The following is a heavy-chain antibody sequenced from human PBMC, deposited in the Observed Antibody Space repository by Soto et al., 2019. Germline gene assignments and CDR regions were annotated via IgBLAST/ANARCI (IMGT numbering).Heavy chain of an antibody. CDR1: GGSFSGYY. Sequence: SETLSLTCAVYGGSFSGYYWSWIRQPPGKGLEWIGEINHSGSTNYNRSLKSRVTISVDTSKNQFSLKLSSVTAADTAVYYCARGPRWLQLDYWGQGTLVTVSS. D-gene: IGHD5-12*01. V-gene: IGHV4-34*01. J-gene: IGHJ4*02. CDR2: INHSGST. CDR3: ARGPRWLQLDY.